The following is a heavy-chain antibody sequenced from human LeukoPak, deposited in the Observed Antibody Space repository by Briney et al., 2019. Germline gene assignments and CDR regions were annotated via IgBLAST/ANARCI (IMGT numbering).Heavy chain of an antibody. Sequence: GGSLRLSCAASGFTFRSYWMHWVRQAPGKGLVWVSRINSDGSSSSYADSVKGRFTISRDNAKNTLYLQMNSLRAEDTAVYYCARDQGYYYDSSVQNDAFYIWGRGTMVTVSS. CDR1: GFTFRSYW. V-gene: IGHV3-74*01. CDR3: ARDQGYYYDSSVQNDAFYI. J-gene: IGHJ3*02. D-gene: IGHD3-22*01. CDR2: INSDGSSS.